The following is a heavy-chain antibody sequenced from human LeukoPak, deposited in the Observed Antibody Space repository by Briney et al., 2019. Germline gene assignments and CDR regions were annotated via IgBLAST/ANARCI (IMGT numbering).Heavy chain of an antibody. CDR1: GFTFSSYW. D-gene: IGHD3-9*01. V-gene: IGHV3-74*01. CDR2: INGDGRNI. CDR3: TRDLMDYDVSTGLHHYYMDV. J-gene: IGHJ6*02. Sequence: SGGSLRLSCAASGFTFSSYWMQWVRQDPRKGLVWVSRINGDGRNINYADSVRGRFTISRDNAKNTLYLQMNTLRVEDTAVYYCTRDLMDYDVSTGLHHYYMDVWGQGTTVTVSS.